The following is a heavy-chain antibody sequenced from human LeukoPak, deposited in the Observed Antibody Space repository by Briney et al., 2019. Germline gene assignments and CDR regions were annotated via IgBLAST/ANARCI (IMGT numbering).Heavy chain of an antibody. V-gene: IGHV3-13*04. CDR1: GFTFSSYD. CDR3: SRVGSSGWPNNFDS. J-gene: IGHJ4*02. CDR2: IGTSGDT. D-gene: IGHD6-19*01. Sequence: GGSLRLSCAASGFTFSSYDMHWVRQATGKGLEWVSVIGTSGDTYYAGSVKGRFTISRENAKNSLYLQMNSLTAGATAVYYCSRVGSSGWPNNFDSWGQGTLVTVSS.